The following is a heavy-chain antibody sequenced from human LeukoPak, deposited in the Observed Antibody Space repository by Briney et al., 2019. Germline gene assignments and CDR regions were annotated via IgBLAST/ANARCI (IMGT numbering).Heavy chain of an antibody. CDR1: GFTFSSYA. CDR3: AKGGNYDFWSGYYDDY. D-gene: IGHD3-3*01. Sequence: PGGSLRLSCAASGFTFSSYAMSWVRQAPGKGLEWVSAISGSGGSTYYADSVKGRFTISRDNSKNTLYLQMNSLRAEGTAVYYCAKGGNYDFWSGYYDDYWGQGTLVTVSS. CDR2: ISGSGGST. J-gene: IGHJ4*02. V-gene: IGHV3-23*01.